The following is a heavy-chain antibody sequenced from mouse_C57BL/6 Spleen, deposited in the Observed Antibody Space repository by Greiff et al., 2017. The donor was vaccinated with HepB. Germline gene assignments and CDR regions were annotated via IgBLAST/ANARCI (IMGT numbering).Heavy chain of an antibody. J-gene: IGHJ3*01. V-gene: IGHV1-82*01. CDR3: ARRKYDYDWFAY. CDR2: IYPGDGDT. Sequence: QVQLQQSGPELVKPGASVKISCKASGYAFSSSWMNWVKQRPGKGLEWIGRIYPGDGDTNYNGKFKGKATLTADKSSSTAYMQLSSLTSEDSAVYFCARRKYDYDWFAYWGQGTLVTVSA. D-gene: IGHD2-4*01. CDR1: GYAFSSSW.